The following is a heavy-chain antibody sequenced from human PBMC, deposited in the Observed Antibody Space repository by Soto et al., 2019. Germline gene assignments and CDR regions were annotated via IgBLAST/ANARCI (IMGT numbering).Heavy chain of an antibody. J-gene: IGHJ4*02. CDR2: IYHTGST. Sequence: QVQLQESGPGLVKPSETLSLTCTVSAVSITTFYWTWIRQSPEKGLEWIGYIYHTGSTNYNPSLKRRPNISIDTSKNQFSLQLTSVTAADTAVYYCATGGYCSGGSCYSRWGQGTLVTVSS. CDR3: ATGGYCSGGSCYSR. CDR1: AVSITTFY. D-gene: IGHD2-15*01. V-gene: IGHV4-59*08.